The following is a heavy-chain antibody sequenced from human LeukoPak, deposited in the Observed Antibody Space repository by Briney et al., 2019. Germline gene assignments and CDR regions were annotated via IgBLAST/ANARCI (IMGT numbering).Heavy chain of an antibody. CDR1: GFTFSNYD. CDR2: ISRSGNTI. Sequence: PGGSLRLSCAASGFTFSNYDMNWVRQAPGKGLEWVSHISRSGNTIYYGDSVKGRFTISRDNAKNSLYLQMNSLRAEDTAVYYCARSFYLFGRGTLVTDSS. V-gene: IGHV3-48*03. J-gene: IGHJ2*01. CDR3: ARSFYL.